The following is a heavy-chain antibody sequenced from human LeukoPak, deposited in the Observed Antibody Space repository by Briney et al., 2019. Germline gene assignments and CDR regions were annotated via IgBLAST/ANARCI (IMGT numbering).Heavy chain of an antibody. Sequence: ASVKVPCKASGYTFTGYYMHWVRQAPGQGLEWMGWINPNSGGTNYAQKFQGRVTMTRDTSISTAYMELSRLRSDDTAVYYCARDRSGYYDSSGYYYPRDAFDIWGQGTMVTVSS. V-gene: IGHV1-2*02. CDR1: GYTFTGYY. CDR3: ARDRSGYYDSSGYYYPRDAFDI. CDR2: INPNSGGT. J-gene: IGHJ3*02. D-gene: IGHD3-22*01.